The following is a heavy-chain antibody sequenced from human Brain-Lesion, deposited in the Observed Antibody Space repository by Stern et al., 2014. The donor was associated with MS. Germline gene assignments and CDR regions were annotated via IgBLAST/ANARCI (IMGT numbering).Heavy chain of an antibody. J-gene: IGHJ6*02. CDR1: GFTFGNYW. CDR2: LKQQGTEK. V-gene: IGHV3-7*01. CDR3: ARVDNTIYGIVTQRGSGMDV. Sequence: EVQLVESGGGLVQPGGPLTISCTATGFTFGNYWMPWVRQAPGKGLEWVATLKQQGTEKNYGDTVKGRFTISRGNSRESLYRQINSLRVEDTALYYCARVDNTIYGIVTQRGSGMDVWGQGTTVIVSS. D-gene: IGHD2/OR15-2a*01.